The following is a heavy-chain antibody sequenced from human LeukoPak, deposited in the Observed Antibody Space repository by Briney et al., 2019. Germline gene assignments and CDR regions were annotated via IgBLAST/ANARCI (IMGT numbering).Heavy chain of an antibody. V-gene: IGHV3-23*01. CDR3: AKDLSYGMDV. CDR2: LSGSGGST. CDR1: GFTFSTYY. J-gene: IGHJ6*02. Sequence: GGSLRLSCAASGFTFSTYYMNWVRQAPGKGLEWVSALSGSGGSTYYADSVKGRFTISRDNSKNTLYLQMNSLRADDTAVYYCAKDLSYGMDVWGQGTTVTVSS.